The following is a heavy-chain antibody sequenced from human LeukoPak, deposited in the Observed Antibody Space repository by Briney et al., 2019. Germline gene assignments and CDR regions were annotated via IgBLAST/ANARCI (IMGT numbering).Heavy chain of an antibody. CDR1: GDSVSGNSAA. CDR2: TSYRSKWYN. Sequence: SQTLSLTCAISGDSVSGNSAAWNWIRQSPSRGLEWLGRTSYRSKWYNDYAVSVKSRITINPATSKNQFSLQLNSVTPEDTAVYYCARDGYSSSWYLDYWGQGTLVSVSS. D-gene: IGHD6-13*01. V-gene: IGHV6-1*01. J-gene: IGHJ4*02. CDR3: ARDGYSSSWYLDY.